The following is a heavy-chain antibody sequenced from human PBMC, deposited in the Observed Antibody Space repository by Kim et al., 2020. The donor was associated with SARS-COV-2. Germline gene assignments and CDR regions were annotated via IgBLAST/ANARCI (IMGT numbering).Heavy chain of an antibody. Sequence: GTTAAKADSGKSRFTSSRDNAKNSLYLKMNSLRVEDTAVYYCARGLDYWGQGTQVTVSS. CDR3: ARGLDY. CDR2: GTTA. V-gene: IGHV3-11*04. J-gene: IGHJ4*02.